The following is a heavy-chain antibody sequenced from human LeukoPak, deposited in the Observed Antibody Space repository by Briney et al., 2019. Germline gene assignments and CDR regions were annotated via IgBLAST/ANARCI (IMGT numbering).Heavy chain of an antibody. Sequence: HAGGSLRLSCAASGFTFSSYSMNWVRQAPGKGLEWVSYISSSSSSTIYYADSVKGRFTISRDNAKNSLYLQMNSPRAEDTAVYYCARDCRLNCARQPGFDSWGQGTLVTVSS. V-gene: IGHV3-48*01. J-gene: IGHJ5*01. CDR1: GFTFSSYS. CDR2: ISSSSSSTI. D-gene: IGHD1-1*01. CDR3: ARDCRLNCARQPGFDS.